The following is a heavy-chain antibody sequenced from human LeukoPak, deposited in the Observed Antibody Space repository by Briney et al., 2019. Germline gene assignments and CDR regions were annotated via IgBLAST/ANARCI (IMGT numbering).Heavy chain of an antibody. CDR2: TYYRSKWYN. J-gene: IGHJ6*02. V-gene: IGHV6-1*01. CDR3: ARSPEARGSSGRTQLTYGMDV. D-gene: IGHD1-14*01. Sequence: SQTLSLTCAISGDSVSSNSAAWNWIRQSPSKGLEWLGRTYYRSKWYNDYAVSVKSRITINPDTSKNQFSLQLNSLTPEDTAVYYCARSPEARGSSGRTQLTYGMDVWGQGTTVTVSS. CDR1: GDSVSSNSAA.